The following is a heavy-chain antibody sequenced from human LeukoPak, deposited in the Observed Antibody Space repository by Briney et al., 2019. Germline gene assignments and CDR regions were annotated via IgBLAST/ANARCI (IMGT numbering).Heavy chain of an antibody. CDR3: ARDGTGYYGSSGYYYFDY. Sequence: PSETLSLTCTVSGDSISSYYWSWIRQPAGKGLEWIGRIYSSGSTNYNPSLKSRVTMSVDTSKNQFSLKLSYVTAADTAFYYCARDGTGYYGSSGYYYFDYWGQGTLVTVSS. J-gene: IGHJ4*02. CDR2: IYSSGST. CDR1: GDSISSYY. D-gene: IGHD3-22*01. V-gene: IGHV4-4*07.